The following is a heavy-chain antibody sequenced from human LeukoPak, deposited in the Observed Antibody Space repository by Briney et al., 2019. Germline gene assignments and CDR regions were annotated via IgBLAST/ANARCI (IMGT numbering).Heavy chain of an antibody. CDR3: ARDLHYYVAMDV. CDR2: INPSGGST. J-gene: IGHJ6*02. Sequence: ASVKVSCKASGYTFTSYYIHWVRQAPGQGLEWMGIINPSGGSTSYAQKFQGRVTMTRDTSTRTVYMELSSLRAEDTALYYCARDLHYYVAMDVWGQGTTVTVSS. CDR1: GYTFTSYY. D-gene: IGHD3-10*02. V-gene: IGHV1-46*01.